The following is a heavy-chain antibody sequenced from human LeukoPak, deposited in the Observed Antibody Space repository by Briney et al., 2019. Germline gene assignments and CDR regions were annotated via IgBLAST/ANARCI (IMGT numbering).Heavy chain of an antibody. D-gene: IGHD4-23*01. J-gene: IGHJ4*02. CDR3: AKDQTTVVTHTFDY. V-gene: IGHV3-23*01. CDR2: ISGSGGST. CDR1: GFTFSSYA. Sequence: GGSLRLSCAASGFTFSSYAMSWVRQAPGQGLEWVSAISGSGGSTYYADSVKRRFTISRDNSKNTLYLQMNSLRAEDTAVYYCAKDQTTVVTHTFDYWGQGTLVTVSS.